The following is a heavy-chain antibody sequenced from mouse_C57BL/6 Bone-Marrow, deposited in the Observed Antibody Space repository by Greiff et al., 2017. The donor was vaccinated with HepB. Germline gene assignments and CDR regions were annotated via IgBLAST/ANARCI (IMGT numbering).Heavy chain of an antibody. J-gene: IGHJ4*01. CDR3: ARNPLTTVVALYAMDY. V-gene: IGHV2-2*01. CDR2: IWSGGST. CDR1: GFSLTSYG. Sequence: QVQLKESGPGLVQPSQRLSITCTVSGFSLTSYGVHWVRQSPGKGLEWLGVIWSGGSTDYNAAFISRLSISKDNSKSQVFFKMNSLQADDTAIYYCARNPLTTVVALYAMDYWGQGTSVTVSS. D-gene: IGHD1-1*01.